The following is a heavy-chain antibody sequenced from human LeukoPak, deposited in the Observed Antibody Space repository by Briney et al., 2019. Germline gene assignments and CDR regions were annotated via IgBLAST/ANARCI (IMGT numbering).Heavy chain of an antibody. J-gene: IGHJ4*02. Sequence: PSETLSLTCTVSDGSISGYYWSWIRQPPGMGLEWIAYIYYIGNTNYNPSLQSRVTISVDTSKNQFSLKLNSVTAAGTAVYYCARHYVFVSGGSSFDYWGQGILVTVSS. CDR1: DGSISGYY. CDR3: ARHYVFVSGGSSFDY. D-gene: IGHD3-16*01. CDR2: IYYIGNT. V-gene: IGHV4-59*08.